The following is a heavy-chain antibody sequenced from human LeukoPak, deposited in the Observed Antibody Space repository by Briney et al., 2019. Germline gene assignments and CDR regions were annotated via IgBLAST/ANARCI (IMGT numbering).Heavy chain of an antibody. D-gene: IGHD3-22*01. CDR3: ARVDSHSSGYYDY. V-gene: IGHV3-7*01. CDR1: GFTFSSYW. Sequence: PGGSLRLSCAASGFTFSSYWMSWVRQAPGKGLEWVANIKQDGSVIKYVDSVKGRFTISRDNAKNSLYLQMNSLRAEDTAVYYCARVDSHSSGYYDYWGQGTLVTVSS. CDR2: IKQDGSVI. J-gene: IGHJ4*02.